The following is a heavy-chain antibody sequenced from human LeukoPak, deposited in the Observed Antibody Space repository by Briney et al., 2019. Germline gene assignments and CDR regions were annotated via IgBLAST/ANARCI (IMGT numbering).Heavy chain of an antibody. CDR1: GFTFSSYW. V-gene: IGHV3-74*01. CDR2: INSDGSST. CDR3: ARAPTYYYDTSGSPLTLDWYFDL. J-gene: IGHJ2*01. Sequence: PGGSLRLSCAASGFTFSSYWMHWVRQAPGKGLVWVSRINSDGSSTSYADSVKGRFTISRDNAKNSLYLQMNSLRAEDTAVYYCARAPTYYYDTSGSPLTLDWYFDLWGRGTLVTVSS. D-gene: IGHD3-22*01.